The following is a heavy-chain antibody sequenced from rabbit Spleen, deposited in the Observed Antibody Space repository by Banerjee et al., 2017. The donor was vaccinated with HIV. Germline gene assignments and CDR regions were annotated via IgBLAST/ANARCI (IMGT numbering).Heavy chain of an antibody. V-gene: IGHV1S45*01. D-gene: IGHD1-1*01. J-gene: IGHJ4*01. CDR1: GFSFSSNLY. CDR2: IYTGGSGST. Sequence: QEQLVESGGGLVQPEGSLTLTCTASGFSFSSNLYMCWVRQAPGKGLEWIGCIYTGGSGSTWYASWAKGRFTISKTSSTTVTLKMTSLTAADTATYFCTRDDGSGHYIDGYFNLWGPGTLVTVS. CDR3: TRDDGSGHYIDGYFNL.